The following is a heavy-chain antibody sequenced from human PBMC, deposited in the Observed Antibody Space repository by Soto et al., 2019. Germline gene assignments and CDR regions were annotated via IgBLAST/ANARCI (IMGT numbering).Heavy chain of an antibody. Sequence: QVQLVESGGGVVQPGRSLKLSCAASGFSISRSAMHWVRQAPGKGLEWVAVIAYDGSNRWYADSAKGRFTISRDNSKNTVYLEMSSLRGEDTAVYYCARDLQACTDNVNLFAPWGQGTPVTVSS. V-gene: IGHV3-30*04. CDR1: GFSISRSA. D-gene: IGHD1-1*01. J-gene: IGHJ5*02. CDR3: ARDLQACTDNVNLFAP. CDR2: IAYDGSNR.